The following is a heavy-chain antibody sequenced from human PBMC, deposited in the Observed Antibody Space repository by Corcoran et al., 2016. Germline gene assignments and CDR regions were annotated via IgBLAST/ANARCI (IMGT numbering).Heavy chain of an antibody. Sequence: QVQLVQSGAEVKKPGASVKVSCKASGYTFTSYAMHWVRQAPGQRLEWMGWINAGNGNTKYSQKCQGRVTITRDTSASTADMELSSLRSEDTAVYYCARDQSIVVVPDYYDYGMDVWGQGTTVTVSS. CDR1: GYTFTSYA. CDR3: ARDQSIVVVPDYYDYGMDV. J-gene: IGHJ6*02. V-gene: IGHV1-3*01. D-gene: IGHD2-2*01. CDR2: INAGNGNT.